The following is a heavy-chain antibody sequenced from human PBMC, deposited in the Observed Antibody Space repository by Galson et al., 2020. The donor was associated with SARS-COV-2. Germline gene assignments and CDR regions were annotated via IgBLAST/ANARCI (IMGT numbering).Heavy chain of an antibody. CDR2: IKQDGSEI. CDR3: ACGDYADY. V-gene: IGHV3-7*01. CDR1: GFIFSRYW. J-gene: IGHJ4*02. Sequence: GGSLRLSCAASGFIFSRYWMSWVRQAPGKGLEWVANIKQDGSEIYYVDSVKGRFTISRDNANNSLYLQMSSLRVEDTAVYFCACGDYADYGGQGTLVSVSS. D-gene: IGHD4-17*01.